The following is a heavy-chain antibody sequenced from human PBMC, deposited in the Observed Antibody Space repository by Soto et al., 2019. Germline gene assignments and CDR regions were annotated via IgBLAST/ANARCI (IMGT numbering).Heavy chain of an antibody. V-gene: IGHV1-2*02. D-gene: IGHD5-12*01. J-gene: IGHJ6*02. CDR1: GYTFTGYY. Sequence: ASVKVSCKASGYTFTGYYMHWVRQAPGQGLEWMGWINPNSGGTNYAQKFQGRVTMTRDTSISTAYMELSRLRSDDTAVYYCARESVDRGVPDVWGQGTTVTVPS. CDR3: ARESVDRGVPDV. CDR2: INPNSGGT.